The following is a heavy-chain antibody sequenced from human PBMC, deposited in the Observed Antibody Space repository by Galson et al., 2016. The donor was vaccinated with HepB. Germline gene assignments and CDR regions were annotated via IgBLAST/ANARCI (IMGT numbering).Heavy chain of an antibody. CDR2: TTGRGITS. V-gene: IGHV3-23*01. Sequence: SLRLSCAASGFTFDSYAMSWVRQAPGKGLEWVSSTTGRGITSYYADSVKGRFTVSRDNSQETLFLQMDNLRAEDTAVYYCAKDLRDCVTTSCYRSQQYFYYHGLDVWGPGTTVTVSS. CDR3: AKDLRDCVTTSCYRSQQYFYYHGLDV. D-gene: IGHD2-2*01. CDR1: GFTFDSYA. J-gene: IGHJ6*02.